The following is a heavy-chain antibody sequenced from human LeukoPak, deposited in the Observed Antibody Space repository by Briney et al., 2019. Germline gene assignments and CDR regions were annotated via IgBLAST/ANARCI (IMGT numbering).Heavy chain of an antibody. V-gene: IGHV3-23*01. CDR1: GFSFSIYA. D-gene: IGHD6-13*01. J-gene: IGHJ6*04. Sequence: PGGSLRLSCAASGFSFSIYAMDWVRQPPGKGLEWVSDISDSGGSTYYADSVKGRFTISRDNSKNTLYLQMNSLRAEDTGVYYCARAAAAADQYYYYGMDVWGKGTTVTVSS. CDR2: ISDSGGST. CDR3: ARAAAAADQYYYYGMDV.